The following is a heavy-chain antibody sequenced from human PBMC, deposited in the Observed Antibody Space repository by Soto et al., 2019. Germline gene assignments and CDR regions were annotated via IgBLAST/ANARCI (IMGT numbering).Heavy chain of an antibody. Sequence: LSLTCAVSGGSIGGVGYSWSWLRQPPGGGLEWIAYMYHSGTFLKSPSLKTRLTMSLDMSTNQFSLTRNSMTAADTAVYYCARAQFYSGSGNYNNLMFDAWGQGIQVTVSS. J-gene: IGHJ5*02. D-gene: IGHD3-10*01. CDR1: GGSIGGVGYS. CDR3: ARAQFYSGSGNYNNLMFDA. CDR2: MYHSGTF. V-gene: IGHV4-30-2*01.